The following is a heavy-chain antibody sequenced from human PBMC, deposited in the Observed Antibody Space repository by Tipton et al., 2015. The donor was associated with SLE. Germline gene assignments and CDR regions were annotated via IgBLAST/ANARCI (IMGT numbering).Heavy chain of an antibody. D-gene: IGHD3-22*01. CDR3: ARDTDRGSSAYAGAFDF. J-gene: IGHJ3*01. Sequence: TLSLTCTVSGGSITSTSYYWGWIRQPPGKGLEWIGNIYYTGSTFYNPSLKSRVTMSVDTSKNQFSLNLSSVTAADTAVYYCARDTDRGSSAYAGAFDFWGQGTVVTVSS. V-gene: IGHV4-39*07. CDR2: IYYTGST. CDR1: GGSITSTSYY.